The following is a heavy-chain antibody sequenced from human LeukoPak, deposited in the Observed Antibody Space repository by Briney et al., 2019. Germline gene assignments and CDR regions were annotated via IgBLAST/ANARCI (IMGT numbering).Heavy chain of an antibody. Sequence: GGSLRLSCAASGFTLSSYSMNWVRQAPGKGLEWVSSISSSSSYIYYADSVKGRFTISRDNAKNSLYLQMNSLRAEDTAVYYCATSITMIVVVITSPFDYWGQGTLVTVSS. CDR1: GFTLSSYS. J-gene: IGHJ4*02. D-gene: IGHD3-22*01. V-gene: IGHV3-21*04. CDR3: ATSITMIVVVITSPFDY. CDR2: ISSSSSYI.